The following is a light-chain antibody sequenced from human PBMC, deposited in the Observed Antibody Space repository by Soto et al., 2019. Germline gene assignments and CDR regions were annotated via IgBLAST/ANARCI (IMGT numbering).Light chain of an antibody. CDR2: AAS. J-gene: IGKJ3*01. CDR1: QGISSS. Sequence: DIQMTQSPSSLSASVGDRFTITCRASQGISSSLAWYQHKPGKVPELLIYAASTLHSGVPSRFSGSGSGTDFTLTISSLQPEDVATYYCQEYYSPPFTFGPGTKVNFK. CDR3: QEYYSPPFT. V-gene: IGKV1-27*01.